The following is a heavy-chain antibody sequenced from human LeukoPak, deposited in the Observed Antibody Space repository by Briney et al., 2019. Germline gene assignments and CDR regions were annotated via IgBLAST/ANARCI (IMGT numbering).Heavy chain of an antibody. CDR3: ARDYVSGSFGP. CDR1: GFTFSSYS. J-gene: IGHJ5*02. CDR2: ISSSSSYI. D-gene: IGHD3-10*01. Sequence: GGSLRLSCAASGFTFSSYSMNWVRQAPGKGLEWVSSISSSSSYIYYADSVKGRFTISRDNAKNTVYLQMNSLRAEDTAVYYCARDYVSGSFGPWGQGTLVTVSS. V-gene: IGHV3-21*06.